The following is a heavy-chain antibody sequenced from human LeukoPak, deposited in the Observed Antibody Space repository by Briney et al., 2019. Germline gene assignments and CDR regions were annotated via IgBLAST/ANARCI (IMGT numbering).Heavy chain of an antibody. CDR2: INTETGNP. Sequence: GASVKVSCKGSGYKFISYAMNWVRQAPGQGPEWMGWINTETGNPTYARGFTGQYVFSVDTSVTTAYLQINSLRTEDTAVYYCARGGYYGGSGTYGFFDYWGQGSLVTVSS. CDR1: GYKFISYA. J-gene: IGHJ4*03. V-gene: IGHV7-4-1*02. CDR3: ARGGYYGGSGTYGFFDY. D-gene: IGHD3-10*01.